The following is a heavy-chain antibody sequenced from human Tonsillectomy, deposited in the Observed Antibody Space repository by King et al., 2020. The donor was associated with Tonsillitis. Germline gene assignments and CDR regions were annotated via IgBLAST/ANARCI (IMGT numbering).Heavy chain of an antibody. J-gene: IGHJ4*02. Sequence: QLVQSGAEVKKPGSSVKVSCKASGGIFRNYGITWVRQAPGQGLEWMGGIIPIFGTPNYAQKFKGGVTISADEFTSTAYMELSSLRSEDTAVYYCARDLLGAEGYCSGGSCSPFDSWGQGTLVTVSS. D-gene: IGHD2-15*01. CDR2: IIPIFGTP. V-gene: IGHV1-69*01. CDR1: GGIFRNYG. CDR3: ARDLLGAEGYCSGGSCSPFDS.